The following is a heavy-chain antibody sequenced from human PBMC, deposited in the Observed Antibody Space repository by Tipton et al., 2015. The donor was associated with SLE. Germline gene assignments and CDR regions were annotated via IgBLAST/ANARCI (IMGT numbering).Heavy chain of an antibody. Sequence: TLSLTCTASGGSVSSSSKYWAWIRQPPGKGLEWIGSIYYTGTTTYYNSFLKSRVTMSVDTSKNQFSLMLTSVIAADTAVYYCARGSPNWFDTWGQGTLVTVSS. J-gene: IGHJ5*02. CDR2: IYYTGTTT. CDR1: GGSVSSSSKY. CDR3: ARGSPNWFDT. D-gene: IGHD3-10*01. V-gene: IGHV4-39*07.